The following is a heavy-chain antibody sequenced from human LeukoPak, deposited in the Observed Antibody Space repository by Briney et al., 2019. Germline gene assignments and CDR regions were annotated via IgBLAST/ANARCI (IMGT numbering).Heavy chain of an antibody. CDR1: GGSISSYY. D-gene: IGHD6-13*01. CDR3: ARGIAAAGTVAPFLDH. J-gene: IGHJ4*02. CDR2: IYYSGST. Sequence: SETLSLTCTVSGGSISSYYWSWIRQPPGKGLEWIGYIYYSGSTNYNPSLKSRVTLSVDTSKNQFSLKLSSVTAADTAVYYCARGIAAAGTVAPFLDHWGQGTLVPVSS. V-gene: IGHV4-59*01.